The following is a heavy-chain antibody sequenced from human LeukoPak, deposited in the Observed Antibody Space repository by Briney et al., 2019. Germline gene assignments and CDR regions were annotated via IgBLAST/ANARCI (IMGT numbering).Heavy chain of an antibody. Sequence: SETLSLTCTVSGGPISSYYWSWIRQPPGKGLEWIGYIYYSGSTKYHPSLKSRVTISVETSKHQFSLKLSSVTAADTAVYYCARGRRDYYDSSGYYYSWFDPWGQGTLVTVSS. CDR1: GGPISSYY. J-gene: IGHJ5*02. V-gene: IGHV4-59*01. CDR3: ARGRRDYYDSSGYYYSWFDP. CDR2: IYYSGST. D-gene: IGHD3-22*01.